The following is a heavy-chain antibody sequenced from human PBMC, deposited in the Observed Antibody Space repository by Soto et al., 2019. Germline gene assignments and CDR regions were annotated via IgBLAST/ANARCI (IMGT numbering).Heavy chain of an antibody. V-gene: IGHV3-30*03. CDR3: AMPGKKYDILAACAFDI. Sequence: GGSLRLSCAASGFTFSSYGMHWVRQAPGKGLEWVAVISYDGSNKYYADSVKGRFTISRDNSKNTLYLQMNSLRAEDTAVYYCAMPGKKYDILAACAFDIWGQGTMVT. CDR1: GFTFSSYG. J-gene: IGHJ3*02. CDR2: ISYDGSNK. D-gene: IGHD3-9*01.